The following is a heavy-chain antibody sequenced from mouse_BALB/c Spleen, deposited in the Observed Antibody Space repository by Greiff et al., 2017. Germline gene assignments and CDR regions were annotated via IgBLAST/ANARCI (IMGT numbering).Heavy chain of an antibody. CDR3: ARGITTATNFDV. J-gene: IGHJ1*01. CDR2: ISSGGST. CDR1: GFTFSSYA. D-gene: IGHD1-2*01. Sequence: EVMLVESGGGLVKPGGSLKLSCAASGFTFSSYAMSWVRQTPEKRLEWVASISSGGSTYYPDSVKGRFTISRDNARNILYLQMSSLRSEDTAMYYCARGITTATNFDVWGAGTTVTVSS. V-gene: IGHV5-6-5*01.